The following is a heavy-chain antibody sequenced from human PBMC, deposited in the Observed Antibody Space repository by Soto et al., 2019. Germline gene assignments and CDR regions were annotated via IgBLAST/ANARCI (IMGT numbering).Heavy chain of an antibody. CDR2: IYYSGST. J-gene: IGHJ4*02. D-gene: IGHD1-26*01. Sequence: SETLSLTCTVSGGSISSYYWSWIRQPPGKGLEWIGYIYYSGSTNYNPSLKSRVTISVDTSKNQFSLKLSSVTAADTAVYYCARGGTWRSGRFRYVYWGQGTLVTVSS. CDR1: GGSISSYY. CDR3: ARGGTWRSGRFRYVY. V-gene: IGHV4-59*01.